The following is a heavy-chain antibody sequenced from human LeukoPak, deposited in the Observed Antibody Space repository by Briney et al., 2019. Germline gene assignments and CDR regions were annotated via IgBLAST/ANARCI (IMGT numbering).Heavy chain of an antibody. Sequence: ASVKVSCKASGYTFTGYYMHWVRQAPGQGLEWMGWINPNSGGTNYAQKFQGRVTITADESTSTAYMELSSLRSEDTAVYYCARVGDYYDFWSGYQSGGYFDYWGQGTLVTVSS. V-gene: IGHV1-2*02. CDR3: ARVGDYYDFWSGYQSGGYFDY. CDR1: GYTFTGYY. CDR2: INPNSGGT. J-gene: IGHJ4*02. D-gene: IGHD3-3*01.